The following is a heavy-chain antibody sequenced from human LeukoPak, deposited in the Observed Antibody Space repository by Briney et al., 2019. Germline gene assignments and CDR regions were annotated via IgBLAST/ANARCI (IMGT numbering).Heavy chain of an antibody. CDR3: AKDREVGSTSGVLFDY. V-gene: IGHV3-23*01. Sequence: TGGSLRLSCTTSGFTFGDYAMSWVRQAPGKGLEWVSAISGSGGSTYYADSVKGRFTISRDNSKNTLYLQMNSLRAEDTAVYYCAKDREVGSTSGVLFDYWGQGTLVTVSS. J-gene: IGHJ4*02. D-gene: IGHD2-2*01. CDR2: ISGSGGST. CDR1: GFTFGDYA.